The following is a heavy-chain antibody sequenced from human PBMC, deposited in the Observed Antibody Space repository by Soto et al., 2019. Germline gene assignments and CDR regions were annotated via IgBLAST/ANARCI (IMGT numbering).Heavy chain of an antibody. D-gene: IGHD3-22*01. Sequence: ASVKVSCKASGYTFTSYYMHWVRQAPGQGLEWMGIINPSGGSTSYAQKFQGRVTMTRDTSTSTVYMELSSLRSEDTAVYYCARERIGSSGYYSIYDYYGMDVWGRGTTVTVSS. CDR1: GYTFTSYY. J-gene: IGHJ6*02. CDR2: INPSGGST. CDR3: ARERIGSSGYYSIYDYYGMDV. V-gene: IGHV1-46*01.